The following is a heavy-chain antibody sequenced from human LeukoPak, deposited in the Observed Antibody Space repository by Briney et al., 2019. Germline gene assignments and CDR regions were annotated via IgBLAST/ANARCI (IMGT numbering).Heavy chain of an antibody. CDR2: IYTSGST. J-gene: IGHJ4*02. V-gene: IGHV4-4*07. Sequence: SETLSLTCTVSGGSLSSYYWSWIRQPAGKGLEWIGRIYTSGSTNYNPSLTSRVTISVDTSKNQFSLKLSSVTAADTAVYYCAREQKSSSWYGQIDYWGQGTLVTVSS. CDR1: GGSLSSYY. D-gene: IGHD6-13*01. CDR3: AREQKSSSWYGQIDY.